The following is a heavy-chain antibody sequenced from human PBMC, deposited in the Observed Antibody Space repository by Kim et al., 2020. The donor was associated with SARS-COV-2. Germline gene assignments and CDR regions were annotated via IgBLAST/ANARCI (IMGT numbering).Heavy chain of an antibody. V-gene: IGHV1-46*01. CDR1: GYTFTSYY. D-gene: IGHD5-12*01. Sequence: ASVKVSCKASGYTFTSYYMHWVRQAPGQGLEWMGIINPSGGSTSYAQKFQGRVTMTRDTSTSTVYMELSSLRSEDTAVYYCARLPAPADDVEMATIRDYWGQGTLVTVSS. J-gene: IGHJ4*02. CDR2: INPSGGST. CDR3: ARLPAPADDVEMATIRDY.